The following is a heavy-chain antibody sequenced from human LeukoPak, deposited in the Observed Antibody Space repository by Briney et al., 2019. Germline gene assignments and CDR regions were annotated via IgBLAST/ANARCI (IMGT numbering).Heavy chain of an antibody. D-gene: IGHD1-26*01. J-gene: IGHJ4*02. CDR3: ASISGSYGTDAFDI. CDR2: IYYSGST. Sequence: SETLSLTCTVSGGSISSYYWSWIRQPPGKGLEWIGYIYYSGSTNYNPSLKSRVTISVDTSKNQFSLKLSSVTAADTAVYYCASISGSYGTDAFDIWGQGTLVTVSS. V-gene: IGHV4-59*01. CDR1: GGSISSYY.